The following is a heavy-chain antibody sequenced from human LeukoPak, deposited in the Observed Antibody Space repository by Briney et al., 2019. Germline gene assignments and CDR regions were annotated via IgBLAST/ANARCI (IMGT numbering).Heavy chain of an antibody. CDR1: GGSFSGYY. J-gene: IGHJ4*02. CDR3: ARTEGYCSGDSCYSRFDY. D-gene: IGHD2-15*01. CDR2: INHSGST. Sequence: SETLSLTCAVYGGSFSGYYWSWIRQPPGKGLEWIGEINHSGSTNYNPSLKSRVTISLDTSKNHFSLKLNSVTAADTAVYYCARTEGYCSGDSCYSRFDYWGQGTLVTVSS. V-gene: IGHV4-34*01.